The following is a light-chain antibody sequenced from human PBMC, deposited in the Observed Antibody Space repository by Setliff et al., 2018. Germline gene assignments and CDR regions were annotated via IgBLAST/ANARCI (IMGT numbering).Light chain of an antibody. Sequence: LAQPPSASGSPGQSVAISCTGTSSDVGGYNYVSRYQQHPGKAPKLMIYEVSKRPSGVPDRFSGSKSGNTASLTVSGLQAEDEADYYCSSYAGSNNPYVFGTGTKVTVL. J-gene: IGLJ1*01. CDR3: SSYAGSNNPYV. V-gene: IGLV2-8*01. CDR2: EVS. CDR1: SSDVGGYNY.